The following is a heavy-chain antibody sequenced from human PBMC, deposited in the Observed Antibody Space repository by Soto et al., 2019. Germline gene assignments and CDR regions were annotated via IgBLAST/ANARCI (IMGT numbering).Heavy chain of an antibody. V-gene: IGHV3-21*06. CDR3: ARGRDTSGWSILY. CDR2: ISSSSSYI. Sequence: GGSLRLSCAASGFTFSGYSMNWVRQAPGKGLECVSSISSSSSYIYYADSVKGRFTISRDNSKNLLFLQMNSLRVEDTAVYYCARGRDTSGWSILYWGQGTLVTVSS. D-gene: IGHD6-19*01. CDR1: GFTFSGYS. J-gene: IGHJ4*02.